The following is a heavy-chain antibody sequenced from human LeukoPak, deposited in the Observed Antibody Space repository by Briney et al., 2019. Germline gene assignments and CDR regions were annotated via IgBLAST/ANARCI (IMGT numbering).Heavy chain of an antibody. Sequence: SETLSLTCTVSGGSISSYYWSWIRQPPGKGLEWIGYIYYSGSTNYNPSLKSRVTISVDTSKNQFSLKLSSVTAADTAVYYCARVVAFGQHPDAFDIWGQGTMVTVSS. V-gene: IGHV4-59*01. CDR1: GGSISSYY. J-gene: IGHJ3*02. CDR2: IYYSGST. D-gene: IGHD2-21*01. CDR3: ARVVAFGQHPDAFDI.